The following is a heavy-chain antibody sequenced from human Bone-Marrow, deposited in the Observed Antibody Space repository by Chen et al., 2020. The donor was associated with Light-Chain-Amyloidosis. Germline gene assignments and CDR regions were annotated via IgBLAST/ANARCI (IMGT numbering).Heavy chain of an antibody. J-gene: IGHJ6*02. CDR2: ISGSGSIT. CDR3: SREVTTNYGMDV. Sequence: EVQLLESGGGLVQPGGSLRLSCAASGFTFSSYPMSWVRQAPGKGLEWISCISGSGSITYYADSVKGRFTISRDNSKNTLYLQMNSLRAEDTAIYYCSREVTTNYGMDVWGQGTAVTVSS. V-gene: IGHV3-23*01. CDR1: GFTFSSYP. D-gene: IGHD3-10*01.